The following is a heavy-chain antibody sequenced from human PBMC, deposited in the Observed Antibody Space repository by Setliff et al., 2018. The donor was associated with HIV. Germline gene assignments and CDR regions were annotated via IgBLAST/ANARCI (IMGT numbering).Heavy chain of an antibody. Sequence: ASVKVSCKASGYIFLNYDITWVRQAPGQGLEWMGWISPDNGNTNYAQRIEGRVILTTDKSTNTVEMELRSLRSDDTAVYYCVRDRELRTTRSLDFWGPGTLVTVSS. V-gene: IGHV1-18*04. J-gene: IGHJ4*02. D-gene: IGHD1-1*01. CDR3: VRDRELRTTRSLDF. CDR1: GYIFLNYD. CDR2: ISPDNGNT.